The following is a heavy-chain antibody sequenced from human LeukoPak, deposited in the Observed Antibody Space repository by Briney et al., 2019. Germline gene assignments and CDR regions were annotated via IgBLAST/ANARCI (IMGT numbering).Heavy chain of an antibody. CDR2: ISSSSSYI. D-gene: IGHD5-12*01. CDR3: ARDFRVATMTPYYGMDV. CDR1: GFTFSSCS. J-gene: IGHJ6*02. Sequence: PGGSVRLSCAASGFTFSSCSMNWVRQAPGKGLEWVSSISSSSSYIYYADSVKGRFTISRDNAMNSLYLQMSSLRAEDTAVYYCARDFRVATMTPYYGMDVWGQGTTVTVSS. V-gene: IGHV3-21*01.